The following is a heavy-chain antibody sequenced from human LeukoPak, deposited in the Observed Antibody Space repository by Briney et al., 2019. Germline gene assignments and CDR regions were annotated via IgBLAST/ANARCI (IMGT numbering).Heavy chain of an antibody. J-gene: IGHJ4*02. CDR1: GYTFTNYP. CDR2: INTRNGNP. CDR3: ASGGGDYYNFWTYYYTGGHFDY. D-gene: IGHD3-3*01. Sequence: GASVKVSCKASGYTFTNYPMNWVRQAPGQGLEWMGWINTRNGNPTYAQGFTGRFVFSLDTSVSTAYLQISSLKAEDTAVYYCASGGGDYYNFWTYYYTGGHFDYWGQGTLVTVSS. V-gene: IGHV7-4-1*02.